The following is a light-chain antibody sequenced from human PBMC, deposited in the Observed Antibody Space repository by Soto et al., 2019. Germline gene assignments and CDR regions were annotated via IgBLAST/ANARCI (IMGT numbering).Light chain of an antibody. Sequence: QSVLTQPASVSGSPGQSITISCTGTSSDISIYNYVSWYQQHSGKAPKLIIYEVSNRPSGISNRFSGAKSGNTASLTISGLQVEDEADYYCCSYTSSTNYVFGAGTKVTVL. J-gene: IGLJ1*01. CDR2: EVS. V-gene: IGLV2-14*01. CDR3: CSYTSSTNYV. CDR1: SSDISIYNY.